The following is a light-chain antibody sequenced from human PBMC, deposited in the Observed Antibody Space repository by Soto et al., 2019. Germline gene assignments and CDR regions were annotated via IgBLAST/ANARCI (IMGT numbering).Light chain of an antibody. CDR2: DAS. Sequence: EIVLTQSPATLSLSPGERATLSCRASQGVSSSLAWYQQKPGQAPRLLIYDASNRATGIPARFSGSGSGTDFTLPIISLEPEDFAVYYCQQRSNWPTSTFGQGTRLEIK. V-gene: IGKV3-11*01. CDR3: QQRSNWPTST. J-gene: IGKJ5*01. CDR1: QGVSSS.